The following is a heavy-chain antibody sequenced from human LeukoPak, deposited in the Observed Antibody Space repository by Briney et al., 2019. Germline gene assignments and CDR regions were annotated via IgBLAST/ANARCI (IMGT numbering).Heavy chain of an antibody. CDR3: ARVDYGDSYFDY. Sequence: ASVKVSCKASGYTFTSYAMHWVRQAPGQRLECMGWINAGNGNTKYSQKFQGRVTITRDTSASTAYMELSSLRSEDTAVYYCARVDYGDSYFDYWGQGTLVTVSS. J-gene: IGHJ4*02. D-gene: IGHD4-17*01. CDR2: INAGNGNT. CDR1: GYTFTSYA. V-gene: IGHV1-3*01.